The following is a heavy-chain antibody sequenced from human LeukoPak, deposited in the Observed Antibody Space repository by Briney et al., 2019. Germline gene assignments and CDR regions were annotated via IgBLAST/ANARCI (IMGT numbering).Heavy chain of an antibody. J-gene: IGHJ4*02. Sequence: GAPVKVSCKVSGYTLTELSMHWVRQAPGKGLEWMGGFDPEDGETIYAQKFQGRVTMTEDTSTDTAYMELSSLRSEDTAVYYCATEPDDLWFGVLPNWGQGTLVTVSS. D-gene: IGHD3-10*01. CDR3: ATEPDDLWFGVLPN. CDR2: FDPEDGET. CDR1: GYTLTELS. V-gene: IGHV1-24*01.